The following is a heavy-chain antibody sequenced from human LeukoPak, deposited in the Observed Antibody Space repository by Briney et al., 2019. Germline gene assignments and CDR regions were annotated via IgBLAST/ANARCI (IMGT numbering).Heavy chain of an antibody. CDR1: GFTFSRYS. J-gene: IGHJ4*02. CDR2: LSISGSYI. D-gene: IGHD6-6*01. V-gene: IGHV3-21*01. Sequence: GGSLRLSCVASGFTFSRYSMNWVRQAPGKGLEWVSSLSISGSYIYYADSVKGRFSISRDNAKNSLFLQMNSLRAEDTAVYYCARDRSALDGAAHGNCVDYCGQGALVTVSS. CDR3: ARDRSALDGAAHGNCVDY.